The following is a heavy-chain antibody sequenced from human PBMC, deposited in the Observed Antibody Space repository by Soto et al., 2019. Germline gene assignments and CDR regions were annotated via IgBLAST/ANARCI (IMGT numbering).Heavy chain of an antibody. CDR3: ARVYAYYFDY. Sequence: SETLSLTCTVSGGSISSYYWIWIRQPPGKGLEWIGYIYYSGSTNYSPSLKSRVTISVDTSKNQFSLKLSSVTAADTAVYYCARVYAYYFDYWGQGTLVTVSS. D-gene: IGHD2-8*01. CDR2: IYYSGST. CDR1: GGSISSYY. J-gene: IGHJ4*02. V-gene: IGHV4-59*01.